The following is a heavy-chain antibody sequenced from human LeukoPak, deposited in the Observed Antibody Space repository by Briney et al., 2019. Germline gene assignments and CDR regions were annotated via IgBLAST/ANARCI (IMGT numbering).Heavy chain of an antibody. Sequence: ASVKVSCKASGGTFSSYAISWVRQAPGQGLEWMGGIIPIFGTANYAQKFQGRVTITADKSTSTAYMELSSLRSEDTAVYYCARSRGDIVVVDPGAFDIWGQGTMVTVSS. CDR3: ARSRGDIVVVDPGAFDI. CDR2: IIPIFGTA. V-gene: IGHV1-69*06. CDR1: GGTFSSYA. D-gene: IGHD2-15*01. J-gene: IGHJ3*02.